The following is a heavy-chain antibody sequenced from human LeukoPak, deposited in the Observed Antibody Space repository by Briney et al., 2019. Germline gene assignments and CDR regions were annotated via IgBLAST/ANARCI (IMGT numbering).Heavy chain of an antibody. V-gene: IGHV4-34*01. D-gene: IGHD3-10*01. CDR2: SNPDGST. Sequence: SGTLSLTCAVSGVSFTFYSWTWIRQPPGKGLEWIGESNPDGSTNYNPSLKSRVSISVDTSKSQFSLNLSSVTVADTAVYYCARGNPTINMAWGNAFDIWGRGTTVTVSS. CDR3: ARGNPTINMAWGNAFDI. J-gene: IGHJ3*02. CDR1: GVSFTFYS.